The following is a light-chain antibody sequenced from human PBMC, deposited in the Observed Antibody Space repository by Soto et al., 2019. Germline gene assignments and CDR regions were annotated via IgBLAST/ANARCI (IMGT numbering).Light chain of an antibody. V-gene: IGKV1-5*01. J-gene: IGKJ2*01. CDR3: QQYNGLSYT. CDR1: ESISYW. Sequence: DIQITQSPSTLSASVGDRVTITCRASESISYWLAWYQQKPGKAPKFLIYDASSLKSGVPSRFSGSGSGTEFTLTISSLQPDDFATYYCQQYNGLSYTFGQGTKLEI. CDR2: DAS.